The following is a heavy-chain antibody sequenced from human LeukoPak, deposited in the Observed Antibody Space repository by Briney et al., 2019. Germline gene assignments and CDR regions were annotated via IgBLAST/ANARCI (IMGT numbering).Heavy chain of an antibody. CDR3: VKDFYGSGLYYYGMDV. V-gene: IGHV3-64D*06. J-gene: IGHJ6*02. CDR1: GLTLSSYA. D-gene: IGHD3-10*01. Sequence: HPGGSLRLSCSASGLTLSSYAMHWVRQAPGEGLEYVSAISSNGGSTYYADSVKGRFTISRDNSKNTLDLQMRSLRTEDTAVYYCVKDFYGSGLYYYGMDVWGQGTTVTVSS. CDR2: ISSNGGST.